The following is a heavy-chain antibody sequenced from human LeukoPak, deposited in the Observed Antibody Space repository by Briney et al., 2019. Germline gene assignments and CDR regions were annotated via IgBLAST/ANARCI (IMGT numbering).Heavy chain of an antibody. CDR1: GFTFSSYA. CDR3: VRDLWNFYDSSSSADY. CDR2: ISGSGGST. Sequence: PGGSLRLSCAASGFTFSSYAMSWVRQAPGKGLEWVAAISGSGGSTYYADSVKGRFTISRDNAKNTLYLQMNSLRAEDTAVYYCVRDLWNFYDSSSSADYWGQGTPFTVSS. D-gene: IGHD3-22*01. V-gene: IGHV3-23*01. J-gene: IGHJ4*02.